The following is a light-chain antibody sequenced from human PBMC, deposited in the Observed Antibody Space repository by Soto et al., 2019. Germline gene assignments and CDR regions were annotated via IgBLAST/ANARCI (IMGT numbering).Light chain of an antibody. V-gene: IGKV1-5*01. CDR1: QSISSW. Sequence: DIQMTQSPSTLSASVGDRVTITCRASQSISSWLAWYQQKPGKAPKLLIYDASSLESGVPSRFSGSGSGTEFTLTISSLQPDDFSTYYCQQYNSYSAYTFGKGTKMEI. CDR3: QQYNSYSAYT. J-gene: IGKJ2*01. CDR2: DAS.